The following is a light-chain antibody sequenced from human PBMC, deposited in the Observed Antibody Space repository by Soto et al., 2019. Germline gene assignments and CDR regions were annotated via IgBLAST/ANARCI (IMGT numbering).Light chain of an antibody. J-gene: IGLJ2*01. Sequence: QSALTQPASVSGSPGQSITISCTGTSSDVGNYKYVSWYQEHPGKAPRLIIYQVTNRPSGVSNRFSGSKSGNTASLTISGRQAEDEADYYCTSFSAGSSYVIFGGGTKLTVL. CDR3: TSFSAGSSYVI. V-gene: IGLV2-14*01. CDR1: SSDVGNYKY. CDR2: QVT.